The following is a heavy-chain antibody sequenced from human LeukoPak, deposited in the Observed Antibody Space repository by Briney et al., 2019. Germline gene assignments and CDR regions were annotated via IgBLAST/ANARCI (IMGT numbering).Heavy chain of an antibody. CDR1: GSTFSSYG. CDR3: ARFIAAPYYFDY. Sequence: GGSLRLSCAASGSTFSSYGMSWVRQAPGKGLEWVSFISSSRSYIYYADSVRGRFTISRDNAKNSLYLQMNSLRAEDTAVYYCARFIAAPYYFDYWGRGTLVTVSS. V-gene: IGHV3-21*01. CDR2: ISSSRSYI. J-gene: IGHJ4*02. D-gene: IGHD6-13*01.